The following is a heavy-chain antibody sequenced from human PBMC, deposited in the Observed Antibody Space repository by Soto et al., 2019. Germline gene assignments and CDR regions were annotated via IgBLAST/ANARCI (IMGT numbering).Heavy chain of an antibody. J-gene: IGHJ6*02. Sequence: QVQLVQSGAEEKKPGASVKVSCKASGYTFTNYAMHWVRQAPGQRLEWMGWINAGNGNTKYSQKFQGRVTITRDTSASTASMELSSRRSEDTAVYYCARGTGSGMDVWGQGTTVTVSS. CDR2: INAGNGNT. D-gene: IGHD3-10*01. CDR1: GYTFTNYA. V-gene: IGHV1-3*05. CDR3: ARGTGSGMDV.